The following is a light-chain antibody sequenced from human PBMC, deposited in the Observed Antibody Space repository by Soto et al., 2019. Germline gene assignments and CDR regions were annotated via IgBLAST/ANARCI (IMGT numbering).Light chain of an antibody. CDR3: QQYYSSPLT. CDR2: WAS. Sequence: DIVMTQSPDSLAVSLGERATINCKSSQSVLYSSNNKNQLAWYQQKPGQPPKLLIYWASARESGVPDRFSGGGSGTDFTLTISSLQAEDVAVYFCQQYYSSPLTFGGGTKVEIK. CDR1: QSVLYSSNNKNQ. V-gene: IGKV4-1*01. J-gene: IGKJ4*01.